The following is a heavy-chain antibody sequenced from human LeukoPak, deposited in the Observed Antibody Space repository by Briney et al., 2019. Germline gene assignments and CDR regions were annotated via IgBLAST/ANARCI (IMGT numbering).Heavy chain of an antibody. CDR1: RFTFNSFV. V-gene: IGHV3-23*01. J-gene: IGHJ4*02. CDR2: IRGSGGGS. CDR3: AKDDGSGWYQIDY. D-gene: IGHD6-19*01. Sequence: PGGSLRLSCAASRFTFNSFVMSWVRQAPGKGLEWVSVIRGSGGGSYYGDSVKGRFTISRDNSKNTLYLQMNSLRAEDTAVYYCAKDDGSGWYQIDYWGQGTLVTVSS.